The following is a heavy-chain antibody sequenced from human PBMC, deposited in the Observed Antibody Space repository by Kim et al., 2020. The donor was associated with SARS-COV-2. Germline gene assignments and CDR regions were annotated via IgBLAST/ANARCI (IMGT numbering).Heavy chain of an antibody. V-gene: IGHV4-34*01. Sequence: SRVTMSVDTSKNQFSLKLSSVTAADTAMYYCARVYCSSTICYPVSRAFDIWGQGTMVTVSS. D-gene: IGHD2-2*01. J-gene: IGHJ3*02. CDR3: ARVYCSSTICYPVSRAFDI.